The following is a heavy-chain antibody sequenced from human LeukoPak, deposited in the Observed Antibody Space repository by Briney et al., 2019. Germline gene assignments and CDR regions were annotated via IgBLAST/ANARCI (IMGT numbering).Heavy chain of an antibody. CDR1: GYSFTGYW. J-gene: IGHJ4*02. CDR3: VRRGDSSGYWSFDY. D-gene: IGHD3-22*01. V-gene: IGHV5-51*01. CDR2: IYPGDSDT. Sequence: GESLKISCKGSGYSFTGYWIGWVRQMPGRGLEWMGIIYPGDSDTRYSPSFQGQVTISADKSISTAYLQWSSLKASDTAIYYCVRRGDSSGYWSFDYWGQGTLVTVSS.